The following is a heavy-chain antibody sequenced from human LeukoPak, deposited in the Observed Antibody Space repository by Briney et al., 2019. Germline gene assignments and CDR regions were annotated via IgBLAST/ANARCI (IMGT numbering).Heavy chain of an antibody. Sequence: SEALSLTCAVSGYSISSGYYWGWIRQPPGKGLEWIGSIYHSGSTYYNPSLKSRVTISVDTSKNQFSLKLSSVTAAVTAVYYCARRGITIFGVVIIPNWFDPCGQGTLVTVSS. CDR3: ARRGITIFGVVIIPNWFDP. CDR2: IYHSGST. D-gene: IGHD3-3*01. J-gene: IGHJ5*02. CDR1: GYSISSGYY. V-gene: IGHV4-38-2*01.